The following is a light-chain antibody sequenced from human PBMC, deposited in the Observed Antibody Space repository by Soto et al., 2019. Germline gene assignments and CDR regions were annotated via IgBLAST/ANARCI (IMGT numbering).Light chain of an antibody. Sequence: QSALTQPASVSGSPGQSITISCTGTSSDIGSHDYVSWYQHHPGKAPKLIIYEVTNRPSGVSDRFSGSKSGSTASLTISGLQAEDEADYHCTSYTSNTALVFGTGTKVNVL. J-gene: IGLJ1*01. V-gene: IGLV2-14*01. CDR3: TSYTSNTALV. CDR2: EVT. CDR1: SSDIGSHDY.